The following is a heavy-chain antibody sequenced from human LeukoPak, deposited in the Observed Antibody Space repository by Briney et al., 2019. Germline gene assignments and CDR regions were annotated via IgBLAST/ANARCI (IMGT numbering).Heavy chain of an antibody. CDR2: ISATGGTI. V-gene: IGHV3-48*04. CDR3: ARGSMTTVTTDY. J-gene: IGHJ4*02. CDR1: GFTFSSNG. Sequence: GGSLRLSCAASGFTFSSNGMNWVRQAPGKGLEWVSYISATGGTIYYADSVKGRFTISRDNAKNSLYLQMNSLRAEDTAVYYCARGSMTTVTTDYWGQGTLVTVSS. D-gene: IGHD4-17*01.